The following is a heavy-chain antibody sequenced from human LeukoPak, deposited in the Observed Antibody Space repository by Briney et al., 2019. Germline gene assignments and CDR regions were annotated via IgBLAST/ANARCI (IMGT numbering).Heavy chain of an antibody. V-gene: IGHV1-46*01. D-gene: IGHD3-22*01. Sequence: GASVKVSCKASRYTFTGYYMHWVRQAPGQGLEWMGIINPSTGSTSYSQKFQGRVTMTRDMSTSTVYMELSSLRSEDTAFYYCARGVHVRVYDSNPHYGHYWGQGTLVTVSS. CDR1: RYTFTGYY. CDR3: ARGVHVRVYDSNPHYGHY. J-gene: IGHJ4*02. CDR2: INPSTGST.